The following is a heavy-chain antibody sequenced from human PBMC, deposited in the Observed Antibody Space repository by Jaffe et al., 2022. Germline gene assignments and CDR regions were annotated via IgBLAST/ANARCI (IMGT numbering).Heavy chain of an antibody. CDR2: INPSGGST. Sequence: QVQLVQSGAEVKKPGASVKVSCKASGYTFTSYYMHWVRQAPGQGLEWMGIINPSGGSTSYAQKFQGRVTMTRDTSTSTVYMELSSLRSEDTAVYYCARDLFSGRYCSGGSCYRDYWGQGTLVTVSS. D-gene: IGHD2-15*01. V-gene: IGHV1-46*03. J-gene: IGHJ4*02. CDR3: ARDLFSGRYCSGGSCYRDY. CDR1: GYTFTSYY.